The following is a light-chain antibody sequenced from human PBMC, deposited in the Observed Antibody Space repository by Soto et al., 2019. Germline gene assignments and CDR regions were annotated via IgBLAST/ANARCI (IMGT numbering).Light chain of an antibody. Sequence: DIQLTQSPSFLSASVGDRVTITCRASQSISSDLAWYQQKPGKAHNLLIYGASNLQTGVPSRFSGSGSGTEFTLTISSLQPEDFATYYCQQLNIYPITFGQGTRLEIK. CDR1: QSISSD. V-gene: IGKV1-9*01. J-gene: IGKJ5*01. CDR3: QQLNIYPIT. CDR2: GAS.